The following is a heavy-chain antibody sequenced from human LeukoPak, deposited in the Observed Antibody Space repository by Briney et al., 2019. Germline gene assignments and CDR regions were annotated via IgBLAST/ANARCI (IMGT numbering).Heavy chain of an antibody. CDR1: GGSISSGSYY. J-gene: IGHJ4*02. V-gene: IGHV4-61*02. CDR3: ARLSRNYYDSSGYDY. Sequence: SQTLSLTCTVSGGSISSGSYYWSWIRQPAGKGLEWIGRIYTSGSTNYNPSLKSRVTISVDTSKNQFSLKLSSVTAADTAVYYCARLSRNYYDSSGYDYWGQGTLVTVSS. CDR2: IYTSGST. D-gene: IGHD3-22*01.